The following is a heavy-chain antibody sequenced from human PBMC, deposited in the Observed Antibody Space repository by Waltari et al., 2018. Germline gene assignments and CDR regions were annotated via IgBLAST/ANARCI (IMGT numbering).Heavy chain of an antibody. D-gene: IGHD4-17*01. J-gene: IGHJ4*02. Sequence: QVQLVQSGAEVREPGSSVKVSCKAFGGSFSSYATTWVRQAPGQGLEWLGGIIPIPGKGHYEQSLQGRVTITADESTSTAYMFLSSLTSEDTAVYYCARGAATVSRYLFDYWGQGTLVTVSS. V-gene: IGHV1-69*01. CDR1: GGSFSSYA. CDR3: ARGAATVSRYLFDY. CDR2: IIPIPGKG.